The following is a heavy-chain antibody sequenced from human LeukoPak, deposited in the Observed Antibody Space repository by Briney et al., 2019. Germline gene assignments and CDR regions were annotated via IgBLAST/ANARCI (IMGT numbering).Heavy chain of an antibody. V-gene: IGHV4-39*01. J-gene: IGHJ4*02. Sequence: SETLSLTCTVSGGSISSGGYYWSWIRQPPGTGLEWIGEINHSGSTNYNPSLKSRVTISVDTSKNQFSLKLSSMTAADTAVYYCARTPPPGATAYGVVDYWGQGTLVTVSS. D-gene: IGHD3-16*01. CDR2: INHSGST. CDR3: ARTPPPGATAYGVVDY. CDR1: GGSISSGGYY.